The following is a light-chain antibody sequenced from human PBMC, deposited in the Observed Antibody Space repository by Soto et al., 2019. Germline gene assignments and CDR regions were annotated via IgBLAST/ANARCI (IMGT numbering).Light chain of an antibody. Sequence: DIQMTQSPSSLSASVGDRVTITCRASQNSRNYLNWYQQTPGKAPKLLIYAAYSLQSGVPSRFSGSGSGTDFTLTISSLLPEDSATYYCQQSCSTPYSFGQGTKLEIK. CDR1: QNSRNY. CDR2: AAY. CDR3: QQSCSTPYS. V-gene: IGKV1-39*01. J-gene: IGKJ2*03.